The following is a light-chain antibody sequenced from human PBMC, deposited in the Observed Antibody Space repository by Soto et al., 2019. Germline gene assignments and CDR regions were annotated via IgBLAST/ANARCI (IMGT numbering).Light chain of an antibody. J-gene: IGKJ1*01. V-gene: IGKV1-5*01. Sequence: DIPMTQSPSTLSASVGDRVTITSRASQSISSWLAWYQQKPGKAPKLLIYDASSLESGVPSRFSGSGSGTEFTLTISSLQPDDFATYYCQQYNSYSWTFGQGTKV. CDR3: QQYNSYSWT. CDR2: DAS. CDR1: QSISSW.